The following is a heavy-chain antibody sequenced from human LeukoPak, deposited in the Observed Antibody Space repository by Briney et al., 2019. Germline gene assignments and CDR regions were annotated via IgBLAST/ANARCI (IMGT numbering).Heavy chain of an antibody. V-gene: IGHV4-38-2*01. CDR3: ARLPKQYSSSWYYMDV. J-gene: IGHJ6*03. CDR2: IYHSGST. CDR1: GYSISSGYY. D-gene: IGHD6-13*01. Sequence: PSETLSLTCAVSGYSISSGYYWGWIRQPPGKGLEWNGSIYHSGSTYYNPSLKSRVTISVDTSKNQFSLKLSSVTAADTAVYYCARLPKQYSSSWYYMDVWGKGTTVTVSS.